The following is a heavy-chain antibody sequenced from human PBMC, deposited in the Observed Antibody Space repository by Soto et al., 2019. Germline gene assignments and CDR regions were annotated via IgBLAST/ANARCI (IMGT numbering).Heavy chain of an antibody. D-gene: IGHD6-19*01. Sequence: ASETLSLTCAVSGGSISSGGYSWSWIRQPPGKGLEWIGYIYHSGSTYYNPSLKSRVTISVDRSKNQFSLKLSSVTAADTAVYYCASHSGWKGDFDYWGQGTLVTVSS. J-gene: IGHJ4*02. CDR1: GGSISSGGYS. CDR2: IYHSGST. V-gene: IGHV4-30-2*01. CDR3: ASHSGWKGDFDY.